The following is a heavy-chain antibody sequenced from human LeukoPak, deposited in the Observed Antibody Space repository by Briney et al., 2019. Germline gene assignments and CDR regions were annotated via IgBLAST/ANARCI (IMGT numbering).Heavy chain of an antibody. CDR3: ARAGSSAWYYFDY. J-gene: IGHJ4*02. V-gene: IGHV3-66*01. D-gene: IGHD6-19*01. CDR1: GFTVSSNY. Sequence: PGGSLRLSCAASGFTVSSNYMTWVRQAPGKGLEWVPVIYSGGSTYYADSVKGRFTISRDNSKNTLYLQMNSLRAEDTAVYYCARAGSSAWYYFDYWGQGTLVTVSS. CDR2: IYSGGST.